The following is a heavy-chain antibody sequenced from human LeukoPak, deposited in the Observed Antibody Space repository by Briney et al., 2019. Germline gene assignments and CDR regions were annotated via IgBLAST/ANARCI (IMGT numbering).Heavy chain of an antibody. V-gene: IGHV4-31*03. CDR2: IYYSGST. D-gene: IGHD5-12*01. J-gene: IGHJ3*02. Sequence: PSQTLPLTCTVSGGSISSGGYYWSWIRQHPGKGLEWIGYIYYSGSTYYNPSLKSRVTISVDTSKNQFSLKLSSVTAADTAVYYCARDHIVATIRAFDIWGQGTMVTVSS. CDR1: GGSISSGGYY. CDR3: ARDHIVATIRAFDI.